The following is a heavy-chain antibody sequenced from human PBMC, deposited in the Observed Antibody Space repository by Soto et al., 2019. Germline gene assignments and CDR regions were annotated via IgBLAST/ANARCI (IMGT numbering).Heavy chain of an antibody. J-gene: IGHJ6*02. Sequence: PGESLKISCKGSGYSFTIYWIGWVRQMPGKGLEWMGIIYPGDSDTRYSPSFQGQVTISADKSISTAYLQWSSLKASDTAMYYCARLPXITGTSTLYYYYYGMDVWGQGTTVTVSS. CDR1: GYSFTIYW. V-gene: IGHV5-51*01. CDR2: IYPGDSDT. D-gene: IGHD1-7*01. CDR3: ARLPXITGTSTLYYYYYGMDV.